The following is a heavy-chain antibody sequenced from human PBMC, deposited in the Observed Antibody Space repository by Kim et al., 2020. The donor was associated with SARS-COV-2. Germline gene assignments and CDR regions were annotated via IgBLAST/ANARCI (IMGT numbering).Heavy chain of an antibody. V-gene: IGHV1-18*01. CDR2: ISAYNGNT. CDR1: GYTFTSYG. Sequence: ASVKVSCKASGYTFTSYGISWVRQAPGQGLEWMGWISAYNGNTNYAQKLQGRVTMTTDTSTSTAYMELRSLRSDDTAVYYCARDRYYYGSGSQPRGYYYYGMDVWGQGTTVTVSS. CDR3: ARDRYYYGSGSQPRGYYYYGMDV. J-gene: IGHJ6*02. D-gene: IGHD3-10*01.